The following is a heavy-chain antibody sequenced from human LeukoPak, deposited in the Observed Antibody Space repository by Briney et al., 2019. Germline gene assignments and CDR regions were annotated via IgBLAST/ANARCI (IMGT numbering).Heavy chain of an antibody. V-gene: IGHV3-30*03. CDR2: ISYDGNNK. Sequence: GGSLRLSCAASGFTFSSYGMHWVRQPPGKGLEWVAVISYDGNNKYYADSVKGRFTISRDNSKHTLYLQMNSLGAEDTAVYYCVQADELVGVYFDYWGQGTLVTVSS. CDR1: GFTFSSYG. J-gene: IGHJ4*02. CDR3: VQADELVGVYFDY. D-gene: IGHD1-7*01.